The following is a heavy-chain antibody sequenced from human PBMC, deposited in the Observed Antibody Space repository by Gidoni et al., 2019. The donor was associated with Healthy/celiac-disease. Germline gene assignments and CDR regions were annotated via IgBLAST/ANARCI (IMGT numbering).Heavy chain of an antibody. J-gene: IGHJ4*02. CDR3: ARASEYYYDSSGYYYDY. Sequence: FTISRDNSKNTLYLQMNSLRAEDTAVYYCARASEYYYDSSGYYYDYWGQGTLVTVSS. D-gene: IGHD3-22*01. V-gene: IGHV3-23*01.